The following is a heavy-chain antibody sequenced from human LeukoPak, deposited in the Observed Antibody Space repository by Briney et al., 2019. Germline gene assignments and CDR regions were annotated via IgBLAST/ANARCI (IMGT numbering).Heavy chain of an antibody. V-gene: IGHV4-59*12. D-gene: IGHD3-10*01. CDR1: GGSISSYY. CDR3: ARRYPSVRGVNLRPQEVRKYYFDY. J-gene: IGHJ4*02. Sequence: SETLSLTCTVSGGSISSYYWSWIRQPPGKGLEWIGYISYSGSTKYNPSLKSRVTMSVDTSKKHFSLKLTSVTAADTAVYYCARRYPSVRGVNLRPQEVRKYYFDYWGQGNLVTVSS. CDR2: ISYSGST.